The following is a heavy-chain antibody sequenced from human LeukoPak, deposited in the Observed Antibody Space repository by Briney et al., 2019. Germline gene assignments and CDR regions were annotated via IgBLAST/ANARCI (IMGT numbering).Heavy chain of an antibody. CDR3: ASLYGGNPHDY. J-gene: IGHJ4*02. CDR2: ISGSGGST. V-gene: IGHV3-23*01. Sequence: GGTLRLSCATSGFTFSTFGMSWVRQAPGKGLEWVSAISGSGGSTYYADSVKGRFTISRDNSKNTLYLQMNSLRAEDTAVYYCASLYGGNPHDYWGQGTLVTVPS. D-gene: IGHD4-23*01. CDR1: GFTFSTFG.